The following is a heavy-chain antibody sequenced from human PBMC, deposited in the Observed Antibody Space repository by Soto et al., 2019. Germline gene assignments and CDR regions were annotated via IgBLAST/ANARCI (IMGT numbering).Heavy chain of an antibody. CDR1: GGTFSSYA. J-gene: IGHJ6*02. D-gene: IGHD3-22*01. CDR3: ATPRKWLLHGFYGMDV. CDR2: IIPIFGTA. V-gene: IGHV1-69*06. Sequence: ASVKVSCKASGGTFSSYAISWVRQAPGQGLEWMGGIIPIFGTANYAQKFQGRVTMTEDTSTDTAYMELSSLRSEDTAVYYCATPRKWLLHGFYGMDVWGQGTTVTVSS.